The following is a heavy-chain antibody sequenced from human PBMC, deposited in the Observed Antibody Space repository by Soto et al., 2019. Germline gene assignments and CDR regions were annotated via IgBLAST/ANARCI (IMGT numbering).Heavy chain of an antibody. J-gene: IGHJ6*02. CDR2: INTGNGNT. CDR1: GYSFTTYA. CDR3: ARGEQLYHYYYGMDV. V-gene: IGHV1-3*04. Sequence: ASVKVSCKASGYSFTTYAMIWVRQAPGQRPEWMGWINTGNGNTRYSPKFQGRVNITRDTSASTAYMELSSLKSEDTAVYYCARGEQLYHYYYGMDVWGQGSTVTVSS.